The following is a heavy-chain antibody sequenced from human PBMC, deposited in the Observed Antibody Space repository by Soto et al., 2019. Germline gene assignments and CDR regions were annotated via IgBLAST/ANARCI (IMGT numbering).Heavy chain of an antibody. CDR2: ISYDGSNK. CDR1: GFTFSSYG. J-gene: IGHJ4*02. CDR3: AKDANNLGYCSGGSCHNYFDY. D-gene: IGHD2-15*01. V-gene: IGHV3-30*18. Sequence: GGSLRLSCAASGFTFSSYGMHWVRQAPGKGLEWVAVISYDGSNKYYADSVKGRFTISRDNSKNTLYLQMNSLRAEDTAVYYCAKDANNLGYCSGGSCHNYFDYWGQGTLVTVSS.